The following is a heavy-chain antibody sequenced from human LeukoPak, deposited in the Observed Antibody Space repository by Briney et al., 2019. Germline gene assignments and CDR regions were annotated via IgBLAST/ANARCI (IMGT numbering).Heavy chain of an antibody. J-gene: IGHJ4*02. D-gene: IGHD2-15*01. CDR3: ARQRTDILFDY. CDR1: GGSISSSSYY. V-gene: IGHV4-39*01. CDR2: IYYSGST. Sequence: SETLSLTCTVSGGSISSSSYYWGWIRQPPGKGLEWIGSIYYSGSTYYNPSLKSRVTISVDTSKNQFSLKLSSVTAADTAVYYCARQRTDILFDYWGQGTLVTVSS.